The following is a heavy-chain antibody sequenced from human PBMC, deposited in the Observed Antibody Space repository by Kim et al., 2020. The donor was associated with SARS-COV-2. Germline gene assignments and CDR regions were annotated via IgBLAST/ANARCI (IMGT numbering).Heavy chain of an antibody. J-gene: IGHJ4*02. V-gene: IGHV3-30*07. Sequence: YYSDPVRGRFTISRDNSKNTLYLQMNNLRADDTAVYYCSMRDANFTLYFNSWGQGTLVTVSS. CDR3: SMRDANFTLYFNS.